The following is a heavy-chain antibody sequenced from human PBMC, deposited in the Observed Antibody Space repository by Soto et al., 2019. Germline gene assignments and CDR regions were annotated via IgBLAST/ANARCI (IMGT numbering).Heavy chain of an antibody. J-gene: IGHJ6*02. D-gene: IGHD6-19*01. V-gene: IGHV3-72*01. CDR2: TRNKANSYTT. CDR1: GFTFSDHY. CDR3: ARDHRIAVAGTGTYYYYYYGMDV. Sequence: GGSLRLSCAASGFTFSDHYVDWVRQAPGKGLEWVGRTRNKANSYTTEYAASVKGRFTISRDDSKNSLYLQMNSLKTEDTAVYYCARDHRIAVAGTGTYYYYYYGMDVWGQGTTVTVSS.